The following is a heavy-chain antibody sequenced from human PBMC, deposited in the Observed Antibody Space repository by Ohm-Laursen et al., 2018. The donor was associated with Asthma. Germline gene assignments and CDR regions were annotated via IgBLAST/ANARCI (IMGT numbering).Heavy chain of an antibody. D-gene: IGHD2-2*01. CDR2: ISYDGSNI. V-gene: IGHV3-30*18. Sequence: SLRLSCSASGFIFSSYGMHWVRQAPGKGLEWVAVISYDGSNIYYADSVKGRFTVSRDTSKNTLFLQMNSLRADDTAVYYCTKDRYCSSARCPTDYWGQGTLVTVSS. CDR1: GFIFSSYG. CDR3: TKDRYCSSARCPTDY. J-gene: IGHJ4*02.